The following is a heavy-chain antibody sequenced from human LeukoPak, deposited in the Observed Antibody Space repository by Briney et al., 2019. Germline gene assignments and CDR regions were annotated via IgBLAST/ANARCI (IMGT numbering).Heavy chain of an antibody. V-gene: IGHV3-23*01. CDR1: GFTFSSYA. Sequence: GGSLRLSCAASGFTFSSYAMSWVRPAPGKGLEWVSTISTGGSSTYYADSVKDRFFISRDNSENTLYLQMNSLRAEDTAMYYCAKDATGYSSGGGYFDYWGQGALVTVSS. D-gene: IGHD6-19*01. J-gene: IGHJ4*02. CDR3: AKDATGYSSGGGYFDY. CDR2: ISTGGSST.